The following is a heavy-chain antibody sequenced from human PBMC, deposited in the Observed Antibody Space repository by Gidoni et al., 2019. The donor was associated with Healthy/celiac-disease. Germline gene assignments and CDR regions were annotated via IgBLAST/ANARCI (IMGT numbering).Heavy chain of an antibody. Sequence: GQRVGSGGGVVQRGRALRVSCAAAGCTFSSDGMHWVRQAPGKGLEWVAVISYDGSNKYYADSLKGRFTISRDNSKNTLFLQMNSLRAEDTAVYYCAKDYEIAVAGPVDYWGQGTLVTVSS. CDR2: ISYDGSNK. CDR1: GCTFSSDG. CDR3: AKDYEIAVAGPVDY. V-gene: IGHV3-30*18. J-gene: IGHJ4*02. D-gene: IGHD6-19*01.